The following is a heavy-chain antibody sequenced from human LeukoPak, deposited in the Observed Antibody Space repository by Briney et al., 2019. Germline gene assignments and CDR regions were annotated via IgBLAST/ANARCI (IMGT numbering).Heavy chain of an antibody. D-gene: IGHD4-11*01. J-gene: IGHJ6*03. CDR3: ARDLSVNYYYYMDV. Sequence: SETLSLTCTVSGGSISSGDYYWSWIRQPPGKGLEWIGYIYYSGSTYYDPSLKSRVTISVDTSRNQFSLKLSSVTAADTAVYYCARDLSVNYYYYMDVWGKGTTVTVSS. CDR2: IYYSGST. V-gene: IGHV4-30-4*08. CDR1: GGSISSGDYY.